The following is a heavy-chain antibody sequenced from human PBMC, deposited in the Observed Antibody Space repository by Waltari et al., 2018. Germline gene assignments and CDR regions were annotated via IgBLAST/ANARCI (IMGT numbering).Heavy chain of an antibody. CDR2: IWPVDSDT. V-gene: IGHV5-51*01. CDR1: GYTFTTYW. D-gene: IGHD5-12*01. CDR3: ARHKPYSVSGHYFDY. Sequence: EVQLVQSGAEVKETGESLKISCKASGYTFTTYWIGWVRQMPGKGLEWMGIIWPVDSDTSTSPSFQGQVTISADKSISTAYLQWSSLKASDTAIYYCARHKPYSVSGHYFDYWAQGTQVTVSS. J-gene: IGHJ4*02.